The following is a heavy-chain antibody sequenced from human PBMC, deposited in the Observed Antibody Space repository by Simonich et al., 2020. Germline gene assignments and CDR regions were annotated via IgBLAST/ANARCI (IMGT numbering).Heavy chain of an antibody. Sequence: QVQLQESGPGLVKPSETLSLTCTVSGASISRYYWSWIRQPPGKGLEWIGYIYYSGRTNTNPSLKRRVTISVDTSKNQFSLKLSSVTAADTAVYYCARLPDYWGQGTLVTVSS. CDR3: ARLPDY. V-gene: IGHV4-59*08. J-gene: IGHJ4*02. CDR1: GASISRYY. CDR2: IYYSGRT.